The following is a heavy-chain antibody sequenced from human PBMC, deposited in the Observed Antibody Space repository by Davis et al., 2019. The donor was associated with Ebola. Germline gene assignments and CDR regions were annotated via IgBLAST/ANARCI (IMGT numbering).Heavy chain of an antibody. D-gene: IGHD2-15*01. J-gene: IGHJ3*02. CDR1: GGTFSSYA. V-gene: IGHV1-69*06. CDR2: IIPIYGAP. Sequence: AASVKVSCKASGGTFSSYAISWVRQAPGQGLQWMGGIIPIYGAPNYAQKFQGRVTITADKSTSTAYMELSSLRSEDTAVYYCARGLGYCSGDSCLDAFDIWGQGTMVTVSS. CDR3: ARGLGYCSGDSCLDAFDI.